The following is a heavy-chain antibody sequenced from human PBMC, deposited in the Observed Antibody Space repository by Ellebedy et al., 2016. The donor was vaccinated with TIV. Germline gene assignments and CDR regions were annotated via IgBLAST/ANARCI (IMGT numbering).Heavy chain of an antibody. CDR2: INNNGYM. Sequence: GESLKISCAASGFTFSTYSMNWVRQAPGKGLEWVSSINNNGYMYYADSVKGRFTISRDNAKNSLYLQINSLRAEDTALYYCARVARGYNYGWAMDVWGQGTTVTVSS. D-gene: IGHD5-18*01. CDR3: ARVARGYNYGWAMDV. CDR1: GFTFSTYS. V-gene: IGHV3-21*01. J-gene: IGHJ6*02.